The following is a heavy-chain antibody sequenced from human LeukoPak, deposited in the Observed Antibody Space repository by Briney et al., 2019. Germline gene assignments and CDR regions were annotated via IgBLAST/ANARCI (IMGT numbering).Heavy chain of an antibody. CDR1: GFTFSSYS. J-gene: IGHJ4*02. V-gene: IGHV3-21*01. CDR3: AREGGSGGDIENDY. CDR2: ISSSSSYI. Sequence: PGGSLRLSCAASGFTFSSYSMNWVRQAPGKGLEWVSSISSSSSYIYYADSVKGRFTISRDNAKNSLYLQMNSLRAEDTAVYYCAREGGSGGDIENDYWGQGTLVTVSS. D-gene: IGHD2-15*01.